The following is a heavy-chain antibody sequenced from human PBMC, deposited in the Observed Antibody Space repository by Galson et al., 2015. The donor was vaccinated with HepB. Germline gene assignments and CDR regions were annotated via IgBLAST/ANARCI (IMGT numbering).Heavy chain of an antibody. J-gene: IGHJ4*02. CDR2: ISAYNGNT. CDR1: GYTFTSYG. CDR3: ARDQARRIAVAGDFDY. Sequence: SVKVSCKASGYTFTSYGISWVRQAPGQGLEWMGWISAYNGNTNYAQKLQGRVTMTTDTSTSTAYMELRSLRSDDTAVYYCARDQARRIAVAGDFDYWGQGTLVTVSS. V-gene: IGHV1-18*01. D-gene: IGHD6-19*01.